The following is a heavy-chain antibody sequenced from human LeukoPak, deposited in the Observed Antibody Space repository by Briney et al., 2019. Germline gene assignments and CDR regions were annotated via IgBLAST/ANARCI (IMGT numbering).Heavy chain of an antibody. CDR1: GFTFSSYA. CDR2: ISYDGSNK. V-gene: IGHV3-30*04. J-gene: IGHJ4*02. Sequence: PGRSLRLSCAASGFTFSSYAMHWVRQAPGKGLEWVAVISYDGSNKYYADSVKGRFTISRDKSKNTLYLQMNSLRAEDTAVYYCARDSGSSYFDYWGQGTLVTVSS. CDR3: ARDSGSSYFDY. D-gene: IGHD6-13*01.